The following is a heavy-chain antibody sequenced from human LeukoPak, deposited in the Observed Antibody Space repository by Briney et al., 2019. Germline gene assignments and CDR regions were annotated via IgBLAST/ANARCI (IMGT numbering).Heavy chain of an antibody. Sequence: HSGGSLRHSCAASGFTFSSYWMSWIRQAPGKGLEWVANIKQDGSEKYYVDSVKGRFTISRDNAKNSLYLQMNSLRAEDTAVYYCARDDPYDSDAFDIWGQGTMVTVSS. CDR1: GFTFSSYW. CDR3: ARDDPYDSDAFDI. J-gene: IGHJ3*02. D-gene: IGHD2-15*01. V-gene: IGHV3-7*01. CDR2: IKQDGSEK.